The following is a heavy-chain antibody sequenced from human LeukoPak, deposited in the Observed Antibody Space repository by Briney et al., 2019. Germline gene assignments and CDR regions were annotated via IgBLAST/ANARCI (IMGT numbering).Heavy chain of an antibody. CDR1: GYTFTGYY. J-gene: IGHJ6*03. Sequence: ASVKVSCKASGYTFTGYYMHWVRQAPGQGLEWMGWINPNSGGTNYAQKFQGRVTMTRDTSISTAYMELSRLRSDDTAVYYCATTEYSSSPNTYYYYMDVWGKGTTVTVSS. CDR2: INPNSGGT. V-gene: IGHV1-2*02. D-gene: IGHD6-13*01. CDR3: ATTEYSSSPNTYYYYMDV.